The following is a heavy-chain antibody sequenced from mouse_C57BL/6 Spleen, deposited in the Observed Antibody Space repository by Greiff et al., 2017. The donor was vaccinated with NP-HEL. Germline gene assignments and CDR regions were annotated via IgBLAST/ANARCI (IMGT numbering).Heavy chain of an antibody. Sequence: QVQLQQSGPGLVKPSQSLFLTCSITGFPITSGYYWIWIRQSPGKPLEWMGYITHSGETFYNPSLQSPISITRDTSKNQFYLQMNSVTTEDTAMYYCAGNTAGDYAMDYWGQGTSVTVSS. V-gene: IGHV12-3*01. CDR2: ITHSGET. CDR1: GFPITSGYY. CDR3: AGNTAGDYAMDY. J-gene: IGHJ4*01.